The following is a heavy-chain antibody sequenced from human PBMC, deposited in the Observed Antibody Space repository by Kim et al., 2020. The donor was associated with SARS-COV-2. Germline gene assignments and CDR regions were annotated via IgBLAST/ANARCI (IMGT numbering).Heavy chain of an antibody. CDR2: ISRSGDRS. V-gene: IGHV3-11*01. Sequence: GGSLRLSCAASGFTFSDYYMSWIRQAPGKGLEWVSYISRSGDRSYYIDSVKGRFTISRDNAKNSLYLEMNSLRAEDTAVYYCVLAFDYWGRGTLVTVSP. CDR1: GFTFSDYY. CDR3: VLAFDY. J-gene: IGHJ4*02.